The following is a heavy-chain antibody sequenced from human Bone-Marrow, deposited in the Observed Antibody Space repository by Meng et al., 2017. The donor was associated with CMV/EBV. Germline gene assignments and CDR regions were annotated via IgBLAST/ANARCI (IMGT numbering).Heavy chain of an antibody. CDR2: ISSSGSTI. D-gene: IGHD3-3*01. V-gene: IGHV3-48*03. CDR3: AKNGLYDFWSGYYTGYYYGMDV. Sequence: GGSLRLSCAASGFTVSSYEMNWVRQAPGKGLEWVSYISSSGSTIYYADSVKGRFTISRDNAKNSLYLQMNSLRAEDTAVYYCAKNGLYDFWSGYYTGYYYGMDVWGQGTTVTVSS. J-gene: IGHJ6*02. CDR1: GFTVSSYE.